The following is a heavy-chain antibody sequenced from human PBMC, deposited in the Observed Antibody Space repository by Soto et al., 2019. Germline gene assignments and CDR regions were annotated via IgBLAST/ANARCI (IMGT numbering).Heavy chain of an antibody. CDR1: GISFGSRA. CDR3: ARWSTDSYPGSQIFDF. J-gene: IGHJ4*02. CDR2: MTDRSGDP. D-gene: IGHD3-10*01. V-gene: IGHV3-23*01. Sequence: GGSLRLACIASGISFGSRAMCWVSQAPGEGLEGVAIMTDRSGDPKYADSVSGRFASTIDNTKKELYLQMSSLTAEDSAIYYGARWSTDSYPGSQIFDFWGRGTLVTVSS.